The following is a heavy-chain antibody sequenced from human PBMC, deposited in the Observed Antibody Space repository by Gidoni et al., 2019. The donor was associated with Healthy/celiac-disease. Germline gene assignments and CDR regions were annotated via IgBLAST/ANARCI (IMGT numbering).Heavy chain of an antibody. V-gene: IGHV3-33*01. CDR1: GFTFSRYG. Sequence: QVQLVESGGGVVQPGRSLRLSCAASGFTFSRYGMHWVRQAPGKGLEWVAVIWYDGSNKDYADSVKGRFTISRDNSKNTLYLQMNSLRAEDTAVYYCARGGASSVRGSWFDPWGQGTLVTVSS. J-gene: IGHJ5*02. CDR2: IWYDGSNK. D-gene: IGHD1-26*01. CDR3: ARGGASSVRGSWFDP.